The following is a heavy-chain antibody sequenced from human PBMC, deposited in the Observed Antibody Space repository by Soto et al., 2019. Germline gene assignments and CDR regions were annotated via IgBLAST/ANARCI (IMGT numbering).Heavy chain of an antibody. J-gene: IGHJ4*02. Sequence: PSETLSLTCAVSGGSISSSNWWSWVRQPPGKGLEWIGEVYRRGSTNYNPSLKSRVTISVDKSKNQFSLSLSSVTAADTAVYYCARRYGHYFDYWGQGTLVTVSS. CDR1: GGSISSSNW. CDR3: ARRYGHYFDY. CDR2: VYRRGST. V-gene: IGHV4-4*02. D-gene: IGHD3-9*01.